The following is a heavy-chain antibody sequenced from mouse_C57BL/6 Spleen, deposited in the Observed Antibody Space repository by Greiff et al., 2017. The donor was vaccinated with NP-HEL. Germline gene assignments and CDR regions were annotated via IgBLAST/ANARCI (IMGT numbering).Heavy chain of an antibody. D-gene: IGHD1-1*01. CDR1: AYTFTEFT. CDR3: ARHPGITTVVDYAMDY. CDR2: FYPGSGSI. J-gene: IGHJ4*01. V-gene: IGHV1-62-2*01. Sequence: QFQLQQSGAELVKPGASVKLSCKALAYTFTEFTITWVKQRSGQGLEGIGWFYPGSGSIKYNEKFKDKATLTADKSSSTVYMELSRLTSEDSAVYFCARHPGITTVVDYAMDYWGQGTSVTVSS.